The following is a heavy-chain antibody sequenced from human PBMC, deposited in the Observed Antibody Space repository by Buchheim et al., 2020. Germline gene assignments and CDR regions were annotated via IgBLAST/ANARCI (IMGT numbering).Heavy chain of an antibody. CDR1: GFTFSSYS. Sequence: EVQLVESGGGLVQPGGSLRLSCAASGFTFSSYSMNWVRQAPGKGLEWVSYISSSSSTIYYADSVKGRFTISRDNAKNSLYLQMNSLRAEDTAVYYCARDLDNWNYVFDYWGQGTL. D-gene: IGHD1-7*01. V-gene: IGHV3-48*01. CDR3: ARDLDNWNYVFDY. J-gene: IGHJ4*02. CDR2: ISSSSSTI.